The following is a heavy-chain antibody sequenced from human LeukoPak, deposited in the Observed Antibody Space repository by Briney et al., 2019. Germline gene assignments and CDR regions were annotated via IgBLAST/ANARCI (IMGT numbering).Heavy chain of an antibody. D-gene: IGHD5-12*01. Sequence: SETLSLACAVSGYSISSGYYWGWIRQPPGKGLEGIGIIYHSGSTYYNPSLKSRVTISVDTSKNQFSLKLSSVTAADTAVYYCARHSDSGYDYYYYYMDVWGKGTTVTVSS. CDR2: IYHSGST. V-gene: IGHV4-38-2*01. J-gene: IGHJ6*03. CDR3: ARHSDSGYDYYYYYMDV. CDR1: GYSISSGYY.